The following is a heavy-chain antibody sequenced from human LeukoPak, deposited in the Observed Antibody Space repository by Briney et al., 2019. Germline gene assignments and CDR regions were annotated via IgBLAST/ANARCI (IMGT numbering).Heavy chain of an antibody. CDR2: IKTDGSIT. D-gene: IGHD3-16*01. J-gene: IGHJ4*02. CDR1: GFTLSSPS. V-gene: IGHV3-74*01. Sequence: GESLRLSCAASGFTLSSPSMNWVRQAPGKGLVCLSRIKTDGSITTYPQSVKGRFTISRDHANNTLYLQMNSLRAEDTAVYYCVRTLGAVDIWGQGTLVTVSS. CDR3: VRTLGAVDI.